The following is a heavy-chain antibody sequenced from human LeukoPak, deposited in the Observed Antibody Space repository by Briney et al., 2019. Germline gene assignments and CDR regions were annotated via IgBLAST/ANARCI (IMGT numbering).Heavy chain of an antibody. CDR2: IYYSGNT. CDR3: ARDLSPHGFDP. J-gene: IGHJ5*02. CDR1: GGSISSGDYY. V-gene: IGHV4-30-4*01. Sequence: SETLSLTCTVSGGSISSGDYYWSWIRQPPGTGLEWIGYIYYSGNTYYNPSLKSRVTISLDTSNNQFSLKLSSVTAADTAVHYCARDLSPHGFDPWGQGILVTVSS.